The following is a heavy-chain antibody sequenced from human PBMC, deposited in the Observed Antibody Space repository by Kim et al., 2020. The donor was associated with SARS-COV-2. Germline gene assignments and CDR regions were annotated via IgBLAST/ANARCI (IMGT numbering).Heavy chain of an antibody. V-gene: IGHV4-59*01. J-gene: IGHJ5*02. CDR3: ARDPGMVRGANNWFDP. D-gene: IGHD3-10*01. Sequence: SLKSRVTISVDTSKNQFSLKLSSVTAADTAVYYCARDPGMVRGANNWFDPWGQGTLVTVSS.